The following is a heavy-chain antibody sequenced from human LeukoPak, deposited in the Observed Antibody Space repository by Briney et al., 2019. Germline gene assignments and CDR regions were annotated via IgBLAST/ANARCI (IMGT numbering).Heavy chain of an antibody. CDR3: AREWGVWLVDY. V-gene: IGHV3-7*01. CDR1: GFTFSSYW. Sequence: GGSLRLSCVASGFTFSSYWMSWVRQAPGKGLEWVANIKQDGSEKYYVDSVKGRFTISRDNAKNSLYLQMNSLRAEDTAVYYCAREWGVWLVDYWGQGTLVTVSS. D-gene: IGHD3-10*01. CDR2: IKQDGSEK. J-gene: IGHJ4*02.